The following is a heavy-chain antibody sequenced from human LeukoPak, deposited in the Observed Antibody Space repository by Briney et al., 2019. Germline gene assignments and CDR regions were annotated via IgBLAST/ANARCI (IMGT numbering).Heavy chain of an antibody. CDR3: ARGPSRRRDNWSDP. V-gene: IGHV3-23*05. Sequence: GGSLRLSCAASGFTFSSYAMSWVRQAPGKGLEWVSAIYSGGSTYYADSVKGRFTISRDNSKNTLYLQMNSLRAEDTAAYYCARGPSRRRDNWSDPWGQGTLVTVSS. J-gene: IGHJ5*02. CDR2: IYSGGST. D-gene: IGHD6-13*01. CDR1: GFTFSSYA.